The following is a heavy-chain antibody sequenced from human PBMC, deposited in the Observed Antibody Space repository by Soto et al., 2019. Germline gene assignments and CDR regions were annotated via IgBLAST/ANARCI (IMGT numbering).Heavy chain of an antibody. CDR3: ARSIRGPRRFNGMDV. D-gene: IGHD1-20*01. CDR2: IERDDDDK. J-gene: IGHJ6*02. V-gene: IGHV2-70*13. CDR1: GFSLTSPGMC. Sequence: GSGPTLVNPTETLTLTCTFSGFSLTSPGMCVSWIRQSPGEALEWLALIERDDDDKYYSTSLKTRLTISKDTRKNQVVLTMANMEPADTATYYCARSIRGPRRFNGMDVWGQGTTVTVSS.